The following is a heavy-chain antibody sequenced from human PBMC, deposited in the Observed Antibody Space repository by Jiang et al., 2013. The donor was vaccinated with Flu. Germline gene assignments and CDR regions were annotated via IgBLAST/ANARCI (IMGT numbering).Heavy chain of an antibody. V-gene: IGHV4-39*07. J-gene: IGHJ5*02. CDR2: IYYTPTA. Sequence: GLVKPSGDPVPHRSTVSGVSISSSGYYWGWIRQPPGKGLEWIGSIYYTPTAYYNPSLKSRVTISVDKSKNQFSLKLSSVTAADTAVYYCAAARYCGGNCRGWSDPWGPGTLVTVSS. CDR1: GVSISSSGYY. CDR3: AAARYCGGNCRGWSDP. D-gene: IGHD2-21*01.